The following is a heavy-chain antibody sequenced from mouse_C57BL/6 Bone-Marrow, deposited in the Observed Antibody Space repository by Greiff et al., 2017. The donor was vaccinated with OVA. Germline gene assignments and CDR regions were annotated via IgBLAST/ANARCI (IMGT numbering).Heavy chain of an antibody. Sequence: EVKLMESGPGLAKPSQTLSLTCSVTGYSITSDYWNWIRKFPGNKLEYMGYISYSGSTYYNPSLKSRISITRDTSKNQYYLQLNSVTTEDTATYYCARCAGYYGSSYWYFDVWGTGTTVTVSS. CDR2: ISYSGST. J-gene: IGHJ1*03. CDR3: ARCAGYYGSSYWYFDV. V-gene: IGHV3-8*01. D-gene: IGHD1-1*01. CDR1: GYSITSDY.